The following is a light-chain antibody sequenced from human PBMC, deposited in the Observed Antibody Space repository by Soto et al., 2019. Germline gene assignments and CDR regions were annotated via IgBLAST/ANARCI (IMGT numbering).Light chain of an antibody. CDR3: CSSAPESTHV. CDR1: SSDVGAYNS. Sequence: QSVLAQPASVSGSPGQSITISCTGTSSDVGAYNSVSWYQQHPHKAPQVIIYKGTQRPSGVSNRFSGSTSGNAASLTISGLQADDEADYFCCSSAPESTHVFGSGTKATVL. V-gene: IGLV2-23*01. CDR2: KGT. J-gene: IGLJ1*01.